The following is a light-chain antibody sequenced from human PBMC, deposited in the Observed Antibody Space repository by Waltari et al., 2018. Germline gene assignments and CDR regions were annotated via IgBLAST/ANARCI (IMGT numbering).Light chain of an antibody. CDR2: KAS. J-gene: IGKJ1*01. CDR1: QSIDSW. CDR3: QHYKTSSRT. V-gene: IGKV1-5*03. Sequence: DIQMTQSPSTLSASVGDRVTITCRASQSIDSWLAWYQQRPGKVPKTLIYKASSLESGVPSRFSGSGAGTEFTLTISSLQPDDFATYYCQHYKTSSRTFGQGTKVEIK.